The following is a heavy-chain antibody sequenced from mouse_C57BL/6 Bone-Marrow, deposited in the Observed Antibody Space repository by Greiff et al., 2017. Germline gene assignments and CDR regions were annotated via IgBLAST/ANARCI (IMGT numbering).Heavy chain of an antibody. J-gene: IGHJ4*01. CDR3: ARGWDYCAMDY. CDR1: GFTFSSYA. CDR2: ISDGGSYT. D-gene: IGHD4-1*01. Sequence: EVQGVESGGGLVKPGGSLKLSCAASGFTFSSYAMYWVRQTPEKRLEWVATISDGGSYTYYPDNVKGRFTISRDNAKTNLYLQMRHLESEDTAMYYCARGWDYCAMDYWGQGTSVTVSS. V-gene: IGHV5-4*01.